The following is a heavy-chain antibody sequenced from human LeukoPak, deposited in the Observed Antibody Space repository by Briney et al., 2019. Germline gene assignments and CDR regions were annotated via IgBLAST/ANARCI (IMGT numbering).Heavy chain of an antibody. J-gene: IGHJ4*02. CDR2: IYYSGST. D-gene: IGHD5-24*01. Sequence: PSETLSLTCTVSGGSISSYYWSWIRQPPGKGLEWIGYIYYSGSTNYNPSLKSRVTISVDTSKNQFSQKLSSVTAADTAVYYCATEDGYNPVYGNWGQGTLVTVSS. CDR1: GGSISSYY. V-gene: IGHV4-59*08. CDR3: ATEDGYNPVYGN.